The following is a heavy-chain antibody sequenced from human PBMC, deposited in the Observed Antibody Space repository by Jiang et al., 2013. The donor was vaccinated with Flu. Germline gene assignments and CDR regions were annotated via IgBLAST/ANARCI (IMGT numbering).Heavy chain of an antibody. CDR2: ISAYNGNT. CDR3: ARESYYDSSGYYYYYGMDV. CDR1: GYTFTSYG. D-gene: IGHD3-22*01. Sequence: GAEVKKPGASVKVSCKASGYTFTSYGISWVRQAPGQGLEWMGWISAYNGNTNYAQKLQGRVTMTTDTSTSTAYMELRSLRSDDTAVYYCARESYYDSSGYYYYYGMDVWGQGTTVTVSS. J-gene: IGHJ6*02. V-gene: IGHV1-18*01.